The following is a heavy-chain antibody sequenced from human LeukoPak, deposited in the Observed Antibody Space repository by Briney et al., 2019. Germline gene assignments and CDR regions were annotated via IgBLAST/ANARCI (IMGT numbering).Heavy chain of an antibody. Sequence: SETLSLTCTVSGGSISSYYWSWIRQPPGKGLEWIGYIYYSGSTNYNPSLKSRVTISVDTSKNQFSPKLSSVTAADTAVYYCARRMVRGGGMDVWGQGTTVTVSS. V-gene: IGHV4-59*08. CDR3: ARRMVRGGGMDV. CDR1: GGSISSYY. D-gene: IGHD3-10*01. J-gene: IGHJ6*02. CDR2: IYYSGST.